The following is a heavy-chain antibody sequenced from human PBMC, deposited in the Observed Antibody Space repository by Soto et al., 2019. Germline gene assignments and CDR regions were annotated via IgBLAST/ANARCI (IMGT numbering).Heavy chain of an antibody. Sequence: QVQLVQSGAEVKKPGSSVKVSCKAPGGTFSSYAISWVRQAPGQGLEWMGGVIPIFGTAKYAQKFQGRVTITADESTSTGYMELRSLRSEDTAVYYCARSQGGSSSLDIYYYYYYCMDVWGQGTTVTVSS. CDR3: ARSQGGSSSLDIYYYYYYCMDV. CDR1: GGTFSSYA. CDR2: VIPIFGTA. J-gene: IGHJ6*02. D-gene: IGHD2-15*01. V-gene: IGHV1-69*01.